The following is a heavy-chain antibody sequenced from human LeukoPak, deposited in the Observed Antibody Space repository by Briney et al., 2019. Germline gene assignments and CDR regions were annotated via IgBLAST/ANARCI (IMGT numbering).Heavy chain of an antibody. CDR1: GGSISSYY. J-gene: IGHJ3*01. Sequence: SETLSLTCTVSGGSISSYYWNWIRQPPGKGLEWIGYNYYSGSTNYNPSLKSRVTISVDTSKNQFSLKLSSVTAADTAVYYCARHVATGMTDAFDVWGQGTVVSVSA. D-gene: IGHD1-1*01. V-gene: IGHV4-59*08. CDR2: NYYSGST. CDR3: ARHVATGMTDAFDV.